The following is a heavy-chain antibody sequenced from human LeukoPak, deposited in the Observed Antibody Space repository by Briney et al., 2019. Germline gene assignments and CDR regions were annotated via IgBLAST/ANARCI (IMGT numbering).Heavy chain of an antibody. CDR2: INHSGST. J-gene: IGHJ4*02. V-gene: IGHV4-34*01. Sequence: SETLSLTCAVYGGSFSGYYWSWIRPPPGKGLEWIGEINHSGSTNYNPSLKSRVTISVDTSKNQFSLKLSSVTAADTAVYYCARGRAAASGDYWGQGTLVTVSS. CDR3: ARGRAAASGDY. D-gene: IGHD2-2*01. CDR1: GGSFSGYY.